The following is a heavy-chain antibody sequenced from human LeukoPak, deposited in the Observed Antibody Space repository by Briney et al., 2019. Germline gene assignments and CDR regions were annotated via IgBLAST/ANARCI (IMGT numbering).Heavy chain of an antibody. D-gene: IGHD3-10*01. CDR1: GYTFTDYY. J-gene: IGHJ4*02. CDR3: ARGGRELLLYYFDY. V-gene: IGHV1-2*02. CDR2: INPNSGGT. Sequence: GASVKVSCKASGYTFTDYYLHWVRQAPGQGLEWMGWINPNSGGTNYAQKFQGRVTLTRDTSMSTAYMEISRLTSDDTAVYYCARGGRELLLYYFDYWGQGTLVTVSS.